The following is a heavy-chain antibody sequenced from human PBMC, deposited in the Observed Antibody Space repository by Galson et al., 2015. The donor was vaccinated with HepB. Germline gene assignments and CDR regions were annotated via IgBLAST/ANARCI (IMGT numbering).Heavy chain of an antibody. Sequence: SVKVSCKASGGTFSSYAISWVRQAPGQGLEWMGGIIPIFGTANYAQKFQGRVTITADESTSTAYMELSSLRSEDTAVYYCARDYDYVWGSYRAGGWFDPWGQGTLVTVSS. V-gene: IGHV1-69*13. CDR1: GGTFSSYA. CDR3: ARDYDYVWGSYRAGGWFDP. CDR2: IIPIFGTA. D-gene: IGHD3-16*02. J-gene: IGHJ5*02.